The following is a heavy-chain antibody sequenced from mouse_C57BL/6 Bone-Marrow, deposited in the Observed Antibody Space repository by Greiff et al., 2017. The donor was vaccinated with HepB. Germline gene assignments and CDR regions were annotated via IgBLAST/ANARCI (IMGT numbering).Heavy chain of an antibody. CDR2: IDPANGNT. V-gene: IGHV14-3*01. CDR1: GFNIKNTY. J-gene: IGHJ4*01. D-gene: IGHD2-5*01. CDR3: ARRAYYSNYDAMDY. Sequence: EVKLQESVAELVRPGASVKLSCTASGFNIKNTYMHWVKQRPEQGLEWIGRIDPANGNTKYAPKFQGKATITADTSSNTAYLQLSSLTSEDTAIYYCARRAYYSNYDAMDYWGQGTSVTVSS.